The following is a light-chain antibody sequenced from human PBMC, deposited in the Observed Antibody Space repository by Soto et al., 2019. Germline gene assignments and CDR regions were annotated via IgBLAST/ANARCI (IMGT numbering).Light chain of an antibody. V-gene: IGKV3-20*01. Sequence: EIVLTQSPGTLSLSPGERATLSCRASPRLSSTYIAWYQQKSGQAPRLLIYGASSRATGIPDRFSGSASGTDFTLTVSRLEPEDFAVYFCQHYGGSPLYTFGQGTKIEIK. CDR2: GAS. CDR1: PRLSSTY. J-gene: IGKJ2*01. CDR3: QHYGGSPLYT.